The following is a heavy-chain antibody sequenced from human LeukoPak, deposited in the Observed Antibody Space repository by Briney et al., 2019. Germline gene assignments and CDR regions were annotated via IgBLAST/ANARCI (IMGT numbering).Heavy chain of an antibody. CDR1: GFTFSTYG. CDR3: AIDYLGAFDI. CDR2: ISYDGSNK. D-gene: IGHD2/OR15-2a*01. Sequence: PGGSLRLSYAASGFTFSTYGMHWVRQAPGKGLEWVAVISYDGSNKYYADSVKGRFTISRDNSKNTLYLQMNSLRAEDTAVYYCAIDYLGAFDIWGQGTMVTVSS. J-gene: IGHJ3*02. V-gene: IGHV3-30*03.